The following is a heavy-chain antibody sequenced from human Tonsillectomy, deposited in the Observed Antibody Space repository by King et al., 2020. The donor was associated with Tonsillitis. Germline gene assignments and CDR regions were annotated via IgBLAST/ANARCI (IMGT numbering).Heavy chain of an antibody. CDR2: ISYDGSNK. CDR1: GFTFSSYG. CDR3: AKDWYDFWSGYYGLIDYYYGMDV. V-gene: IGHV3-30*18. J-gene: IGHJ6*04. Sequence: VQLVESGGGVVQPGRSLRLSCAASGFTFSSYGMHWVRQAPGKGLEWVAVISYDGSNKYYADSVKGRFTISRDNSKNTLYLQMNSLRAEDTAVYYCAKDWYDFWSGYYGLIDYYYGMDVWGEGTTVTVSS. D-gene: IGHD3-3*01.